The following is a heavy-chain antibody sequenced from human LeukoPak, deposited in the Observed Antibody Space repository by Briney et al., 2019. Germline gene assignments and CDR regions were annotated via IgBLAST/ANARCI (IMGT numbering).Heavy chain of an antibody. CDR1: GGSISPYY. CDR3: ARTYSSGAFDI. V-gene: IGHV4-59*08. CDR2: FHYSGTT. Sequence: PSETLSLTCTVSGGSISPYYWSWIRQPPGKELEWIGYFHYSGTTNYNPSLKSRVTISVDTSKNQFPLKLRFVTAADTAVYYCARTYSSGAFDIWGQGTMVTVSS. J-gene: IGHJ3*02. D-gene: IGHD6-25*01.